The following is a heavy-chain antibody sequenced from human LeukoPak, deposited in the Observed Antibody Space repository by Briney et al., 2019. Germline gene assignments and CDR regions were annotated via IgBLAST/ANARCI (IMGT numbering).Heavy chain of an antibody. V-gene: IGHV1-18*01. CDR2: ISAYSGNT. Sequence: ASVKVSCKASGDTFTNYAISWVRQAPGQGLEWMGRISAYSGNTNYAQKLQGRVTMTTATSTSTAYMELRSLRSDDTAVYFCARGRDYYGSSDYPDPTYFDYWGQGTPVTVSS. CDR1: GDTFTNYA. CDR3: ARGRDYYGSSDYPDPTYFDY. D-gene: IGHD3-22*01. J-gene: IGHJ4*02.